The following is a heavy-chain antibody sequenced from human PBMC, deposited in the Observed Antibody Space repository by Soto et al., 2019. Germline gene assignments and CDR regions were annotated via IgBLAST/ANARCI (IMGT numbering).Heavy chain of an antibody. CDR1: GYPFRSYV. V-gene: IGHV1-3*01. J-gene: IGHJ3*02. CDR3: ARDPNYYDSSGAFDI. D-gene: IGHD3-22*01. CDR2: INPDNGNT. Sequence: ASVKVSCKASGYPFRSYVMHWVGQAVGQRLEWMGWINPDNGNTKFSQKFQGRVTIARDTSATTVYMELSSLRSEDTAMYYCARDPNYYDSSGAFDIWGQGTMVTVSS.